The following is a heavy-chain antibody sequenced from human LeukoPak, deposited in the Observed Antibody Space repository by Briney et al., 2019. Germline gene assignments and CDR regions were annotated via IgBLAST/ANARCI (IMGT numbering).Heavy chain of an antibody. J-gene: IGHJ4*02. D-gene: IGHD6-13*01. Sequence: GASVKVSCKASGYTFTSYYIHWVRQAPGQGVEWMGIIYPSGGSTTYALKFQGRLTMTRDTSTSAVYMELSSLRSEDTAVYYCARGGMGYFDYWGQGTLVTVSS. CDR2: IYPSGGST. V-gene: IGHV1-46*01. CDR3: ARGGMGYFDY. CDR1: GYTFTSYY.